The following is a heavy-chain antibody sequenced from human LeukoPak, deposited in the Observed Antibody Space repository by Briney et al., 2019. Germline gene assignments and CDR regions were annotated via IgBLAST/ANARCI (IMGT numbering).Heavy chain of an antibody. D-gene: IGHD3-3*01. J-gene: IGHJ6*02. CDR1: GGSFSGYY. CDR2: INHSGST. CDR3: ARGSLLRFLEWLSPYYYGMDV. Sequence: PSETLSLTCAVYGGSFSGYYWSWIRQPPGKGLEWIREINHSGSTNYNPSLKSRVTISVDTSKNQFSLKLSSVTAADTAVYYCARGSLLRFLEWLSPYYYGMDVWGQGTTVTVSS. V-gene: IGHV4-34*01.